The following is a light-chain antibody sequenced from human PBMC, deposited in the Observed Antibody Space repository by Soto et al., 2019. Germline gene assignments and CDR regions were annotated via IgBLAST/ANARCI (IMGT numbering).Light chain of an antibody. CDR1: QGISSY. V-gene: IGKV3-20*01. CDR2: GAS. CDR3: QQYGNSPIT. Sequence: LTQTPSSLSASVGDRVTITCRASQGISSYLAWYQQKPGQAPRLLIDGASSRATGVPDRFSGTGSGTDFTLTISRLEPEDFAVFYCQQYGNSPITFGQGTRLEIK. J-gene: IGKJ5*01.